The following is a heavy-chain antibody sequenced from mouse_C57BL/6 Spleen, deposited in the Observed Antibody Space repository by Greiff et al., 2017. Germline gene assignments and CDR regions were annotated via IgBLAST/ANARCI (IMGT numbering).Heavy chain of an antibody. CDR3: ARGAYGNSFGY. CDR2: INPNNGGT. Sequence: EVQLQQSGPELVKPGASVKISCKASGYTFTDYYMNRVKQSHGKSLEWIGDINPNNGGTSYNQKFKGKATLTVDKSSSTAYMELRSLTSEDSAVYYCARGAYGNSFGYWGQGTTLTVSS. J-gene: IGHJ2*01. CDR1: GYTFTDYY. V-gene: IGHV1-26*01. D-gene: IGHD2-1*01.